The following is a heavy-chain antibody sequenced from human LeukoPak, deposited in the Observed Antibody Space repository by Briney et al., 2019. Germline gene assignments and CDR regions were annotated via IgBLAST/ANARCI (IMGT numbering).Heavy chain of an antibody. J-gene: IGHJ5*02. CDR3: AREVIAAHNWFDP. V-gene: IGHV4-4*07. Sequence: SETLSLTCAVYGGSFSGYYWSWIRQPAGKGLEWIGRFYTSGSTNYNPSLKSRVAISVDTSKNQFSLKLSSVTAADTAVYYCAREVIAAHNWFDPWGQGTLVTVSS. D-gene: IGHD6-6*01. CDR1: GGSFSGYY. CDR2: FYTSGST.